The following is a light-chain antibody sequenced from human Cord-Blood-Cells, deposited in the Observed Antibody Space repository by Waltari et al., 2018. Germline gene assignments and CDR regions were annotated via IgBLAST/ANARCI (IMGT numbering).Light chain of an antibody. CDR2: AAS. V-gene: IGKV1-9*01. CDR1: QGISSY. J-gene: IGKJ3*01. Sequence: DIQLTQSPSFLSASVGDRVTITCRASQGISSYLVWYQQTPGKAPKLLIYAASTLQSGVPSRFSGSGSGTEFTLTSSSLQPEDFATYYCQQLNSLFTFGPGTKVDIK. CDR3: QQLNSLFT.